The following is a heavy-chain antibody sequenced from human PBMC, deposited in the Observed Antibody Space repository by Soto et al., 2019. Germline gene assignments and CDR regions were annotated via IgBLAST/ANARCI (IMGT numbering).Heavy chain of an antibody. J-gene: IGHJ3*02. CDR3: AHYSSGRAFDI. D-gene: IGHD6-19*01. CDR1: GASITPCY. CDR2: VSSTGST. V-gene: IGHV4-4*08. Sequence: SETLSLTCTVSGASITPCYWNWIRQSPGKGLEWIVSVSSTGSTVYNPSLTSRVTVSLDTSKNQFSLKLSSVTAADTAVYYCAHYSSGRAFDIWGQGTMVT.